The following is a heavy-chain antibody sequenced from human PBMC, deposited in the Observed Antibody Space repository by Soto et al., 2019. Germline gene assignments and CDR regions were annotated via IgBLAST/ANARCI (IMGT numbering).Heavy chain of an antibody. Sequence: EVQLVESGGGLVQPGRSLRLSCGASGYTFSSYSMNWVRQAPGKGLEWVSYISSSSSTIYYADSVKGRFTISRDNAKNSLYLQTNSLRAEDTAVYVCARVVRYPPRFDYWGQGTLVTVSS. J-gene: IGHJ4*02. V-gene: IGHV3-48*01. CDR1: GYTFSSYS. CDR3: ARVVRYPPRFDY. D-gene: IGHD3-9*01. CDR2: ISSSSSTI.